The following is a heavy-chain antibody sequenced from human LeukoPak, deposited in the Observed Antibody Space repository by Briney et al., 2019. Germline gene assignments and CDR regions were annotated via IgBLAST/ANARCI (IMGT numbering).Heavy chain of an antibody. CDR2: ITPSGDGT. Sequence: PGGSLRLSCAASGFTFSSRGMSWVRQAPGKGLEWVSSITPSGDGTYYAASVKGRFTISRDNSKNTLYLQMNSLRAEDTAVYYCARDLRGLYYDSGFDYWGQGTLVTVSS. CDR3: ARDLRGLYYDSGFDY. V-gene: IGHV3-23*01. J-gene: IGHJ4*02. CDR1: GFTFSSRG. D-gene: IGHD3-22*01.